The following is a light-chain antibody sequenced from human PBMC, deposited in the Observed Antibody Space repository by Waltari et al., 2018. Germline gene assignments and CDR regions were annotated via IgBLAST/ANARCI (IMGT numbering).Light chain of an antibody. V-gene: IGLV2-14*03. CDR3: SSFTSSSTRV. J-gene: IGLJ3*02. CDR2: DVS. CDR1: SSHGGGQHY. Sequence: QSALTQPASVSGSPGQSITISCTGTSSHGGGQHYVPWYQQNPGKAPKLMIYDVSNRPSGVSNRFSGSKSGNTAPLTISGLQAEDEADYYCSSFTSSSTRVFGGGTKLTVL.